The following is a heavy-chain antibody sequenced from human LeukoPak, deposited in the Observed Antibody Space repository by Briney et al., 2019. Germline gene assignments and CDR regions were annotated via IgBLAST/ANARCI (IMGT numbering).Heavy chain of an antibody. Sequence: SETLSLTCTVSGGSIDSVVYYWTWIRQSAGKGLELIGRIYSTGSTNYNPSLKSRVTISIDTSKNQFSLNLRSVTAADTAMYYCARDHYFASSGVGFDIWGQGTMVTVSS. J-gene: IGHJ3*02. CDR3: ARDHYFASSGVGFDI. D-gene: IGHD3-22*01. CDR1: GGSIDSVVYY. CDR2: IYSTGST. V-gene: IGHV4-61*10.